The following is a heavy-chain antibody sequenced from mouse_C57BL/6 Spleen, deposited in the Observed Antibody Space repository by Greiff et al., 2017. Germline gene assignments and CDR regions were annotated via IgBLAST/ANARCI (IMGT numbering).Heavy chain of an antibody. Sequence: EVNVVESGGGLVKPGGSLKLSCAASGFTFSDYGMHWVRQAPEKGLEWVAYISSGSSTIYYADTVKGRFTISRDNAKNTLFLQMTSLRSEDTAMYYCARRGYYGSSYYAMDYWGQGTSVTVSS. CDR1: GFTFSDYG. D-gene: IGHD1-1*01. CDR2: ISSGSSTI. V-gene: IGHV5-17*01. J-gene: IGHJ4*01. CDR3: ARRGYYGSSYYAMDY.